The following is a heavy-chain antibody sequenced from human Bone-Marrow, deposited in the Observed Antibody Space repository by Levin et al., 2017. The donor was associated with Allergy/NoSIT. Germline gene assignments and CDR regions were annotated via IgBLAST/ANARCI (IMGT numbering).Heavy chain of an antibody. V-gene: IGHV4-4*07. CDR3: AGADSSSHNYWNFEL. Sequence: SETLSLTCTVSGVSITNYYWSWILQPAGKGREGIGRAYTSGITNYNPSLKRRVTLSVHTSKNQFSLKLDSVTAADTAVYYCAGADSSSHNYWNFELWGRGTLVTVSS. CDR2: AYTSGIT. CDR1: GVSITNYY. J-gene: IGHJ2*01. D-gene: IGHD2-2*01.